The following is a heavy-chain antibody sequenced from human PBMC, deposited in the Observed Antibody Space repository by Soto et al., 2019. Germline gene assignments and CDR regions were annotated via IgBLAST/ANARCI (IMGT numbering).Heavy chain of an antibody. V-gene: IGHV4-34*01. CDR3: ARDSARYYDFWSGYYRDYYYYGMDV. CDR2: INHSGST. J-gene: IGHJ6*02. Sequence: QVQLQQWGAGLLKPSETLSLTCAVYGGSFSGYYWSCIRQPPGKGLEWIGEINHSGSTNYNPSLKSRVTISVDTSKNQFSLKLSSVTAADTAVYYCARDSARYYDFWSGYYRDYYYYGMDVWGQGTTVTVSS. CDR1: GGSFSGYY. D-gene: IGHD3-3*01.